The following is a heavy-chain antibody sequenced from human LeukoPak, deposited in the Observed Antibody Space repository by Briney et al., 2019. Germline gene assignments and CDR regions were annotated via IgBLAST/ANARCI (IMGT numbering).Heavy chain of an antibody. CDR2: ISGSGGST. Sequence: GGSLRLSCAASGITFSSYAMGWVRQAPGKGLEWVSAISGSGGSTYYADSVKGRFTISRDNSKNTLYLQMNSLRAEDTAVYYCAKDLQSYFDWLPKPGCFDYWGQGTLVTVSS. CDR1: GITFSSYA. CDR3: AKDLQSYFDWLPKPGCFDY. D-gene: IGHD3-9*01. V-gene: IGHV3-23*01. J-gene: IGHJ4*02.